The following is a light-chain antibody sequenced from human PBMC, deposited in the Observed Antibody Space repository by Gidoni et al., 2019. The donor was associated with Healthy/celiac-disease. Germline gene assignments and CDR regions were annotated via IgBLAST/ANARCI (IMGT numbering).Light chain of an antibody. CDR1: HGISSC. Sequence: IQMTQSPSSVSASVGDRVTITCRASHGISSCVAWYQQKPGKAPKLLIYAAASLQSGVPSRCSGSGSGTDFTLTISSLQPEDFATYYCQQANSFPPTFGGGTKVEIK. V-gene: IGKV1D-12*01. J-gene: IGKJ4*01. CDR3: QQANSFPPT. CDR2: AAA.